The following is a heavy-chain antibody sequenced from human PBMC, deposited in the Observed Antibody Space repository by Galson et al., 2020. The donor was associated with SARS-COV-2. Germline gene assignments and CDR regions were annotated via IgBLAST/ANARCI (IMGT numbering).Heavy chain of an antibody. CDR3: ARGEGTDHYYYGMDV. J-gene: IGHJ6*02. CDR2: INHSGST. CDR1: GGSFSGHY. Sequence: ASETLSLTCAVYGGSFSGHYCTWIPQPPGKGLEWIEEINHSGSTNYNPSCKTRVTISVDTSKNQFSLKLSSVTAADTAVYYCARGEGTDHYYYGMDVWGQGTTVTVSS. D-gene: IGHD1-1*01. V-gene: IGHV4-34*01.